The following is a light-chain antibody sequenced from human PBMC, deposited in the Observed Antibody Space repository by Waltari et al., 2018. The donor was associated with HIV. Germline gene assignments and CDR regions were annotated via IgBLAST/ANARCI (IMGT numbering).Light chain of an antibody. J-gene: IGKJ3*01. CDR2: DAS. V-gene: IGKV3-11*01. CDR3: QQRSNWPPFS. Sequence: DIVLTQPPATLSLSPGERATLSCRASKSVSSYLAWYQQKPGQAPRLLIYDASNSTTGIPARFSGSGSVTDFTLTISSLEPEDFAVYYCQQRSNWPPFSFGPGTNVEIK. CDR1: KSVSSY.